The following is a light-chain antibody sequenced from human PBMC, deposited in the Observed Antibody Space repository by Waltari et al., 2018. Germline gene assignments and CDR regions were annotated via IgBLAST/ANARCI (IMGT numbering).Light chain of an antibody. CDR1: TLTTQY. CDR2: KDN. J-gene: IGLJ3*02. Sequence: SYDLTQPPSVSVSPGQTARIPCSGDTLTTQYAYWYQQKPGQAPVLVIYKDNERPSGIPERFSGSSSGTTVTLTISGVQAEDEADYYCQSTDNSNTYLYWMFGGGTKLTVL. V-gene: IGLV3-25*03. CDR3: QSTDNSNTYLYWM.